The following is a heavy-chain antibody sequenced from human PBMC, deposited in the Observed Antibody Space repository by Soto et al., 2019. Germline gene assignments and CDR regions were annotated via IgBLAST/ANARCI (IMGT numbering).Heavy chain of an antibody. CDR3: ARDRRDYSNLDYYGMDV. V-gene: IGHV6-1*01. J-gene: IGHJ6*02. D-gene: IGHD4-4*01. Sequence: PSQTLSLTCAISGDSVSSNSAAWNWIRQSPSRGLEWLGRTYYRSKWYNDYAVSVKSRITINPDTSKDQFSLQLNSVTPEDTAVYYCARDRRDYSNLDYYGMDVWGQGTTVTVSS. CDR2: TYYRSKWYN. CDR1: GDSVSSNSAA.